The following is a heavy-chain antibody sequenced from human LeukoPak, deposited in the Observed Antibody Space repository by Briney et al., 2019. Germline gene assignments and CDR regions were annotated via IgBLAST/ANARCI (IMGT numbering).Heavy chain of an antibody. CDR1: GFTFSSYE. J-gene: IGHJ4*02. V-gene: IGHV3-48*03. Sequence: GGSLRLSCAASGFTFSSYEMNWVRQAPGKELEWVSYISSSGSTIYYADSVKGRFTISRDNAKNSLYLQMNSLRAEDTAVYYCARVVIAAADYWGQGTLVTVSS. D-gene: IGHD6-13*01. CDR3: ARVVIAAADY. CDR2: ISSSGSTI.